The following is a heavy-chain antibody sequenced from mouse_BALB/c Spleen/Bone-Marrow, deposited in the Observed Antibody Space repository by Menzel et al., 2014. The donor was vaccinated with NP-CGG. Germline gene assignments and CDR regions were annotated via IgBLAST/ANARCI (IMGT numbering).Heavy chain of an antibody. J-gene: IGHJ2*01. V-gene: IGHV1S135*01. D-gene: IGHD3-1*01. CDR2: IDSYSGGT. CDR3: ARNLGYGYFDY. Sequence: VQLKHSGPELVKPGASVKVSCKASGYAFTSYNMYWVKQSHGKSLEWMGYIDSYSGGTSYNQKFKGKATLTVDKSSSTAYMHLNSLTSEDSAVYYCARNLGYGYFDYWGQGTTLTVSS. CDR1: GYAFTSYN.